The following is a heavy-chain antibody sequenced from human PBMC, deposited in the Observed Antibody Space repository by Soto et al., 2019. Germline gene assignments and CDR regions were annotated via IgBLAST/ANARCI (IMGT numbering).Heavy chain of an antibody. Sequence: GGSLRLSCAASGFSFAGYAVVWVRQAPGKGLEWVSTVSGGGGSTYYADSVKGRFTISRDNFGNTVYLQMNSLNAGDTALYYCAKTESFNGYYNAFDSWGQGTRVTVSS. V-gene: IGHV3-23*01. CDR2: VSGGGGST. CDR3: AKTESFNGYYNAFDS. CDR1: GFSFAGYA. D-gene: IGHD3-9*01. J-gene: IGHJ4*02.